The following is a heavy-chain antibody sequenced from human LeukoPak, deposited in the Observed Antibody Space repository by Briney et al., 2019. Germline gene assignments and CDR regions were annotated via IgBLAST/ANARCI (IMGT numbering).Heavy chain of an antibody. D-gene: IGHD1/OR15-1a*01. CDR3: ARDPPPGNIDY. Sequence: GGSLRLSCAASGFTFSSYSMNWVRQAPGKGLEWVSYISSSSSTIYYADSVKGRFTISRDNAKNSLYLQMNSLRAEDTAVYYCARDPPPGNIDYWGQGTLVTLSS. V-gene: IGHV3-48*01. CDR1: GFTFSSYS. CDR2: ISSSSSTI. J-gene: IGHJ4*02.